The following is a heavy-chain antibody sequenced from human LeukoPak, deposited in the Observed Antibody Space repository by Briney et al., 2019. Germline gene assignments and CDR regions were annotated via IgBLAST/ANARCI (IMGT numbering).Heavy chain of an antibody. Sequence: GGSLRHSCAASGFTPSIYETNWGRPGPGEGLGWGSYISSSGSTIYYAESVKGPFTISRDKAKNSQYLQINRLRAEDTAVYYCAELGITMIGGVWGKGTTVTISS. CDR2: ISSSGSTI. D-gene: IGHD3-10*02. CDR1: GFTPSIYE. J-gene: IGHJ6*04. CDR3: AELGITMIGGV. V-gene: IGHV3-48*03.